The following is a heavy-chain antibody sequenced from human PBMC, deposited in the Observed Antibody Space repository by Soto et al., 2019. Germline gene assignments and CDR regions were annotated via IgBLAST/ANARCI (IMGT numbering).Heavy chain of an antibody. CDR3: AMLGGWSGGSSGMDV. J-gene: IGHJ6*02. CDR2: IRRKENSYTT. D-gene: IGHD6-19*01. Sequence: EVQLVESGGGLVQPGGSLRLSCAASGLIFSDYYMDWVRQAPGKGLEWVGRIRRKENSYTTEYAASVKGRFTISRDDSKNSLYFQMNSLNSEDTAVYYCAMLGGWSGGSSGMDVWGQGTTVTVSS. V-gene: IGHV3-72*01. CDR1: GLIFSDYY.